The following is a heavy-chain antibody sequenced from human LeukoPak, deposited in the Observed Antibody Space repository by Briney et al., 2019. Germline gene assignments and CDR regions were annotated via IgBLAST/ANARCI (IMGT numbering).Heavy chain of an antibody. CDR3: ATLDLPPSTAAVAS. Sequence: ASVKVSCKVSGYTLSEVSMHWVRQGPGKGLEWMGGFVLEDGERIYAQKFRGRVRVTEDTSTDTAYMELSILRSEDTAVYYCATLDLPPSTAAVASWGQGTLVTVSS. V-gene: IGHV1-24*01. CDR1: GYTLSEVS. D-gene: IGHD6-13*01. J-gene: IGHJ5*01. CDR2: FVLEDGER.